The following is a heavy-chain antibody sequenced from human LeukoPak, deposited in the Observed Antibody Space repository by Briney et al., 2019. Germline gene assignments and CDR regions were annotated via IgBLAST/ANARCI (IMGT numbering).Heavy chain of an antibody. CDR3: ARDLLGIAAAGTVAFDI. J-gene: IGHJ3*02. CDR2: IIPILGIA. CDR1: GGTFSSYV. Sequence: GASVKVSCRASGGTFSSYVINWVRQAPGQGLEWVGRIIPILGIANYAQKFQGRVTITADKSTSTAHMELSSLRSEDTAVYYCARDLLGIAAAGTVAFDIWGQGTMVTVSS. V-gene: IGHV1-69*04. D-gene: IGHD6-13*01.